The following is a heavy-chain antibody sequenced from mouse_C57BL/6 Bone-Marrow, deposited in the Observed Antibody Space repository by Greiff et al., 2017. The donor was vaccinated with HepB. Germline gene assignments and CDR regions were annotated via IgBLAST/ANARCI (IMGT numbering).Heavy chain of an antibody. V-gene: IGHV14-4*01. J-gene: IGHJ3*01. CDR2: IDPENGDT. CDR1: GFNIKDDY. D-gene: IGHD3-1*01. Sequence: EVKLQESGAELVRPGASVKLSCTASGFNIKDDYMHWVKQRPEQGLEWIGWIDPENGDTEYASKFQGKATITADTSSNTAYLQLSSLTSEDTAVYYCTKGPLIRRGLSWFAYWGQGTLVTVSA. CDR3: TKGPLIRRGLSWFAY.